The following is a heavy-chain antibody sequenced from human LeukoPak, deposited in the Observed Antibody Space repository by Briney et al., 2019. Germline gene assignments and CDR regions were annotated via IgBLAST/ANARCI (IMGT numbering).Heavy chain of an antibody. CDR1: GYTFTRYY. Sequence: GASVKVSCKASGYTFTRYYLHWVRQAPGQGLEWMGINNPSGGSSSYVQKFQERVTMTRDTSTSTVYMELSSLRSEDTAVDYCARERADSSSWYFDYWGQGTLVTVSS. J-gene: IGHJ4*02. D-gene: IGHD6-13*01. V-gene: IGHV1-46*03. CDR3: ARERADSSSWYFDY. CDR2: NNPSGGSS.